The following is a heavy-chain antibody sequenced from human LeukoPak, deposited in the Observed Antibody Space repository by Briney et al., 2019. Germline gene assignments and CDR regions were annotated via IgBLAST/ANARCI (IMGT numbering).Heavy chain of an antibody. Sequence: SETLSLTCTVSGVSISSGSYYWGWIRQPPGKGLEWIGSIYYSGSTYYNPSLKSRVTISVDTSMNQVSLKLNSVTAADTAVYYCVRLWLGERPPDVWGQGTTVTVSS. CDR3: VRLWLGERPPDV. V-gene: IGHV4-39*01. CDR2: IYYSGST. J-gene: IGHJ6*02. CDR1: GVSISSGSYY. D-gene: IGHD3-10*01.